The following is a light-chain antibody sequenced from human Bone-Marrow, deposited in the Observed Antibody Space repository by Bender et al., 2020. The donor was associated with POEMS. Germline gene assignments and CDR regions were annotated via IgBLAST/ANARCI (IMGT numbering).Light chain of an antibody. Sequence: SYGLTQPPSVSVSPGQTATITCSGDGLRKKFTYWYQQKSGQAPLLIIYKDSGRTLGIPDRISGSSSGTTATLTISGVQAEDEADYYCQSGDSSAWVFGGGTKLTV. J-gene: IGLJ3*02. CDR3: QSGDSSAWV. CDR1: GLRKKF. CDR2: KDS. V-gene: IGLV3-25*03.